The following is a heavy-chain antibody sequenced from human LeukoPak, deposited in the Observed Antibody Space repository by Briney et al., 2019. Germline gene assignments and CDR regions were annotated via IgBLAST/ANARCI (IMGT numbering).Heavy chain of an antibody. CDR1: GLTVSSKY. Sequence: SGGSLRLSCATSGLTVSSKYMTWVRQAPGKGLEWVSTISSGGTTYYADSVKGRFTISRDNSENTLYLQMNSLRAGDTAVYYCARDDYYDVSGLDYWGQGTLVTVSS. D-gene: IGHD3-22*01. CDR2: ISSGGTT. J-gene: IGHJ4*02. CDR3: ARDDYYDVSGLDY. V-gene: IGHV3-53*01.